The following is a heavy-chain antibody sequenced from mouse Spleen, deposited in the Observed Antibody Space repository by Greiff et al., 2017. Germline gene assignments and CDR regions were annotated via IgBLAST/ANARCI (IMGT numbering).Heavy chain of an antibody. V-gene: IGHV1-4*01. D-gene: IGHD2-4*01. J-gene: IGHJ2*01. CDR2: INPSSGYT. CDR1: GYTFTSYT. CDR3: ARLNYYDYDRGY. Sequence: QVHVKQSGAELARPGASVKMSCKASGYTFTSYTMHWVKQRPGQGLEWIGYINPSSGYTKYNQKFKDKATLTADKSSSTAYMQLSSLTSEDSAVYYCARLNYYDYDRGYWGQGTTLTVSS.